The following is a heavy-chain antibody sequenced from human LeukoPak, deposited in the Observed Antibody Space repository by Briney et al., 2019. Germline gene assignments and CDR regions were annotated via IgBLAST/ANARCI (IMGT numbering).Heavy chain of an antibody. CDR3: ARERTDYGDYGLDY. J-gene: IGHJ4*02. Sequence: ASVTVSCKASGYTFTSYGISWVRQAPGQGLEWMGWISAYNGNTNYAQKLQGRGTMTTDTSTSTAYMELRSLRSDDTAVYYCARERTDYGDYGLDYWGQGTLGTVSS. CDR1: GYTFTSYG. D-gene: IGHD4-17*01. V-gene: IGHV1-18*01. CDR2: ISAYNGNT.